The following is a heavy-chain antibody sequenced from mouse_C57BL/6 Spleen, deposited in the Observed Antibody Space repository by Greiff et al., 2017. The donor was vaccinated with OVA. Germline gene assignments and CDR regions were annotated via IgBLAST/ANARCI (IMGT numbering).Heavy chain of an antibody. D-gene: IGHD1-1*01. CDR3: ATQGISDYYGSRAWFAY. V-gene: IGHV1-64*01. CDR1: GYTFPSYW. CDR2: IHPNSGST. J-gene: IGHJ3*01. Sequence: QVQLQQPGAELVKPGASVKLSCKASGYTFPSYWMHWVKQRPGQGLEWIGMIHPNSGSTNYNEKFKSKATLTVDKSSSTAYMQLSSLTSEDSAVYYCATQGISDYYGSRAWFAYWGQGTLVTVSA.